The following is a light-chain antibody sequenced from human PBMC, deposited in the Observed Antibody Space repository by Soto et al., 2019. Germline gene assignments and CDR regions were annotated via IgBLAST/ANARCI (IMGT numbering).Light chain of an antibody. V-gene: IGLV2-14*01. J-gene: IGLJ1*01. CDR1: SSDVGGYNY. CDR2: DVS. Sequence: QSVLTQPASVSGSPGQSITISCTGTSSDVGGYNYVSWYQQHPGKAPKLMIYDVSNRPSGVSNRFSGSKSGNTAPLTISGLQAEDEADYYCSSYTSSSISYVFGTGTKVTV. CDR3: SSYTSSSISYV.